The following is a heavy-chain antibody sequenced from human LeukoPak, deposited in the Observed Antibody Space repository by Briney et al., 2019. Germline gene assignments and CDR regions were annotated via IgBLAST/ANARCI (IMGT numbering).Heavy chain of an antibody. CDR2: IYSSGTT. CDR3: ARGSDYQGSKRALGHY. D-gene: IGHD3-10*01. J-gene: IGHJ4*02. CDR1: GGSISSNSHY. V-gene: IGHV4-39*01. Sequence: SETLSLTCIVSGGSISSNSHYWGWIRQPPGKGLEWIGSIYSSGTTYYNPSLRSRLTISADTSKNLFSLKLGSVAAADTAVYYCARGSDYQGSKRALGHYWGQGTLVTVSS.